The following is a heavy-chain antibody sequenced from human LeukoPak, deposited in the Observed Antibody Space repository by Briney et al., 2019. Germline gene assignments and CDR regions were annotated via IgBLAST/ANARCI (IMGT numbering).Heavy chain of an antibody. Sequence: SGGSLRLSCAASGFTFSTTAMAWVRQAPGKGLELVSGFGGTGDIHYADSVRGRFTISRDNSKGILYLQMDSLRAEDTAVYYCAKDVLRWAFDYWGQGNLVTVSS. J-gene: IGHJ4*02. CDR1: GFTFSTTA. CDR2: FGGTGDI. V-gene: IGHV3-23*01. D-gene: IGHD3-16*01. CDR3: AKDVLRWAFDY.